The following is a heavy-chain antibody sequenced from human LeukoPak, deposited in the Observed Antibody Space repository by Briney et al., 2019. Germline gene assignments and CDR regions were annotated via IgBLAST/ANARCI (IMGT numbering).Heavy chain of an antibody. Sequence: GGSLRLSCAASGFTFSSYSMNCPRHAPGEGREWVSSISSSSSYIYYAESVKGRFTISRDNAKNSLYLQMDSLRAEDTAVYYCARDFGFSGFWFGELDDYWGQGTLVTVSS. CDR3: ARDFGFSGFWFGELDDY. V-gene: IGHV3-21*01. CDR1: GFTFSSYS. CDR2: ISSSSSYI. D-gene: IGHD3-10*01. J-gene: IGHJ4*02.